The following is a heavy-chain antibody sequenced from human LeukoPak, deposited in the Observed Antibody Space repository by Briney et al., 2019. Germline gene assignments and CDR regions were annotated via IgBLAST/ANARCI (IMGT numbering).Heavy chain of an antibody. V-gene: IGHV3-33*08. J-gene: IGHJ4*02. CDR3: ARASAGPFPLDY. D-gene: IGHD6-13*01. Sequence: GGSLRLSCAASGFTFSSYGMHWVRQAPGKGLEWVAVIWYDGSNKYYADSVKGRFTISRDKSKNTMDLQMNSLRAEDTAVCYCARASAGPFPLDYWGQGTLVTVSS. CDR1: GFTFSSYG. CDR2: IWYDGSNK.